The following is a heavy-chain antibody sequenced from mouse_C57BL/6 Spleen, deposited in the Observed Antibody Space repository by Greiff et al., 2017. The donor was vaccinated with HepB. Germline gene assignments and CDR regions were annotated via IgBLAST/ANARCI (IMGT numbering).Heavy chain of an antibody. V-gene: IGHV1-55*01. CDR2: IYPGGGST. CDR3: ARGGQLRLQVGFAY. Sequence: QVQLQQPGAELVQPGASVKMSCKASGYTFTSYWIPWVKQRPGQGLEWIGDIYPGGGSTNYNQKFKSKATLTVDTSSSTAYMQLSSLTSEDSAVEYCARGGQLRLQVGFAYWGQGTMVTVSA. D-gene: IGHD3-2*02. CDR1: GYTFTSYW. J-gene: IGHJ3*01.